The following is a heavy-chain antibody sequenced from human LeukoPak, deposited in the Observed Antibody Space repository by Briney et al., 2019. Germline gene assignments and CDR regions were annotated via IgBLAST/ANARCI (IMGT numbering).Heavy chain of an antibody. Sequence: GGSLRLSCAASGFTFSSYAMHWVRQAPGKGLEWVAVISYDGSNKYYADSVKGRFTISRDNSKNTLYLQMNSLRAEDTAVYYCAKDRPFTVTTPNWFDPWGQGTLVTVSS. CDR3: AKDRPFTVTTPNWFDP. J-gene: IGHJ5*02. CDR1: GFTFSSYA. D-gene: IGHD4-11*01. V-gene: IGHV3-30-3*01. CDR2: ISYDGSNK.